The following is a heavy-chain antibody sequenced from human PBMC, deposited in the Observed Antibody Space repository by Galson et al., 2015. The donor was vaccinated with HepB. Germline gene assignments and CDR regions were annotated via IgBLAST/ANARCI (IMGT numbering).Heavy chain of an antibody. CDR1: GFTFSSYG. Sequence: SLRLSCAASGFTFSSYGMHWVRQAPGKGLEWVAVIWYDGTNKHYADSVKGRFTIARDNSKNTLYLQMNSLRAEDTAVYYCARDGGVGGTNFYFDYWGQGTLVTVSS. CDR2: IWYDGTNK. D-gene: IGHD1-26*01. J-gene: IGHJ4*02. V-gene: IGHV3-33*01. CDR3: ARDGGVGGTNFYFDY.